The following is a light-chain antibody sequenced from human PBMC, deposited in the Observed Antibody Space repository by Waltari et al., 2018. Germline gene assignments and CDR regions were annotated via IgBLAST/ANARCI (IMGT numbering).Light chain of an antibody. V-gene: IGLV2-23*01. J-gene: IGLJ1*01. CDR3: CSYAGTITPYV. CDR1: SSDVGSYNL. CDR2: EAN. Sequence: QSALTQPASVSGSPGQSVTISCTGTSSDVGSYNLVSWYQHHPGKAPKLMIYEANKRPSGVCNRFSGSKSGITASLTISGLQAEDEADYYCCSYAGTITPYVFGSGTKVTVL.